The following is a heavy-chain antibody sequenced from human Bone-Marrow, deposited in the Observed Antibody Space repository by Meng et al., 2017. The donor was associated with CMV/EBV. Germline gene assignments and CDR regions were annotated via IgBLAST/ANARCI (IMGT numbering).Heavy chain of an antibody. D-gene: IGHD2-2*01. CDR2: ISNAGTTI. Sequence: GESLKISCAVSGFNIGNYEMTWVRQAPGEGLEWVSFISNAGTTIHYADSVKGRFTVSRDNVHNSLYLQMNSLRSEDTAVYYCARSVCSSTSCYPPMWAFDIWGQGTMVTVPS. J-gene: IGHJ3*02. CDR3: ARSVCSSTSCYPPMWAFDI. V-gene: IGHV3-48*03. CDR1: GFNIGNYE.